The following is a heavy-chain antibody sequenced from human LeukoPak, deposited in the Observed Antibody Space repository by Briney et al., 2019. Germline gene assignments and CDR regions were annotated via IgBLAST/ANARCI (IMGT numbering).Heavy chain of an antibody. V-gene: IGHV1-8*01. CDR2: MNPNRGNT. CDR3: ARGEAPLGSSSWVA. D-gene: IGHD6-13*01. J-gene: IGHJ4*02. Sequence: ASVKVSCKASGYTFTSYDIHWVRQATGQGVEWMGWMNPNRGNTGYAQKFQGRVTMTRNTSISTAYMELSSLRSEDTAVYYCARGEAPLGSSSWVAWGQGTLVTVSS. CDR1: GYTFTSYD.